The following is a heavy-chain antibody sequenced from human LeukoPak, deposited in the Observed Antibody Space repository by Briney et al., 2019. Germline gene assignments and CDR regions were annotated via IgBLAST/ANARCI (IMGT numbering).Heavy chain of an antibody. CDR2: IRDSGDK. CDR3: ARDRAVTQDWVEFDP. CDR1: GVTVSNYY. D-gene: IGHD4-17*01. Sequence: GRSLRLSCAGAGVTVSNYYMSCVRHAPEQGVEWVSLIRDSGDKVYAVSVKGRFTISRDNSKNTMYLQMNRLRVEDTAVYFCARDRAVTQDWVEFDPWGQGTLVTVSS. J-gene: IGHJ5*02. V-gene: IGHV3-66*02.